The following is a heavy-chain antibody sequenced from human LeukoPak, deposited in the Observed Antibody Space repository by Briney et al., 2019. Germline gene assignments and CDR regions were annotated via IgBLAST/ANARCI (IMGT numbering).Heavy chain of an antibody. Sequence: SETLSLTCTVSGGSISSSSSYWGWIRQPPGKGLKWIASIYYSGSTYYNPSLKSRVTVSVDTSKNQFSLKLSSVTAADTAVYYCARRIIAVAGTVVYYFDYWGRGTLVTVSS. V-gene: IGHV4-39*01. D-gene: IGHD6-19*01. J-gene: IGHJ4*02. CDR2: IYYSGST. CDR1: GGSISSSSSY. CDR3: ARRIIAVAGTVVYYFDY.